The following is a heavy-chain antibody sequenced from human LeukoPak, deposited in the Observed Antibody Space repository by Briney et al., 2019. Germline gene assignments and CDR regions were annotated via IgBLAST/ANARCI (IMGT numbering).Heavy chain of an antibody. CDR2: ISSSGSTI. J-gene: IGHJ3*02. CDR3: ARPHSSSWYRDPDDAFDI. D-gene: IGHD6-13*01. CDR1: GFTFSTYA. Sequence: GGSLRLSCAASGFTFSTYAMTWVRQAPGKGLEWVSYISSSGSTIYYADSVKGRFTISRDNAKNSLYLQMNSLRAEDTAVYYYARPHSSSWYRDPDDAFDIWGQGAMVTVSS. V-gene: IGHV3-48*04.